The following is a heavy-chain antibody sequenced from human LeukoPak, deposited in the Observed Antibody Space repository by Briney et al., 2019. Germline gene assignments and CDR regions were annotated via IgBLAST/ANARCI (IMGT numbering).Heavy chain of an antibody. V-gene: IGHV1-18*01. CDR2: ISAYNGNT. J-gene: IGHJ6*02. CDR1: GYTFTSCG. Sequence: GASVKVSCKASGYTFTSCGISWVRQAPGQGLEWMGWISAYNGNTNYAQKLQGRVTMTTDTSTSTAYMELRSLRSDDTAVYYCARDTGTPTRYCSSTSCYYYYYGMDVWGQGTTVTVSS. D-gene: IGHD2-2*01. CDR3: ARDTGTPTRYCSSTSCYYYYYGMDV.